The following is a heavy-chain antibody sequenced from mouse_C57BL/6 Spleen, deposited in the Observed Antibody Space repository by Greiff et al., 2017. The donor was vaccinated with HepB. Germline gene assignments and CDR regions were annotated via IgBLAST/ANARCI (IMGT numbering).Heavy chain of an antibody. CDR1: GYSFTDYN. Sequence: EVQLQQSGPELVKPGASVKISCKASGYSFTDYNMNWVKQSNGKSLEWIGVINPNYGTTSYNKKFKGKATLTVDQSSSTAHMQLNSLTYEDSAVSSWAILVGRGYYYAMASWSQGASVTVSS. J-gene: IGHJ4*01. D-gene: IGHD1-1*02. V-gene: IGHV1-39*01. CDR2: INPNYGTT. CDR3: AILVGRGYYYAMAS.